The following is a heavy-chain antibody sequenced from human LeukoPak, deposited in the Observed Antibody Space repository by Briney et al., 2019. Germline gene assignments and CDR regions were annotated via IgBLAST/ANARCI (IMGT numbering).Heavy chain of an antibody. D-gene: IGHD6-13*01. J-gene: IGHJ6*03. CDR1: GFTVSSNY. CDR3: ATAARYYYYMDV. V-gene: IGHV3-66*02. CDR2: IYSGGST. Sequence: GGSLRLSCAASGFTVSSNYMSWVRQAPGKGLEWVSVIYSGGSTYYADSVKGRFTISRDNSKNTLYLQMNSLRAEDTAVYYCATAARYYYYMDVWGKGTTATVSS.